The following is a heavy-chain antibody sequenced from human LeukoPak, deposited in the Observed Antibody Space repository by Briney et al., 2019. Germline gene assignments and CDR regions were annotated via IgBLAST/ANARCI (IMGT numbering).Heavy chain of an antibody. Sequence: ETLSLTCAVSGGSVSSYYWSWMRQPPGKELEWIGYVYYSGSTNYNPALKSRVTISLDTSENQFSLKLSSVTAADTAVYYCAREANSPTARYWYFDLWGRGTQVTVSS. CDR1: GGSVSSYY. CDR3: AREANSPTARYWYFDL. D-gene: IGHD2-21*01. V-gene: IGHV4-59*02. CDR2: VYYSGST. J-gene: IGHJ2*01.